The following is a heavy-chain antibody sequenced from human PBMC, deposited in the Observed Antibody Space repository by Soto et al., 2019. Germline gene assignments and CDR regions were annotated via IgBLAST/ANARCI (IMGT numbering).Heavy chain of an antibody. Sequence: EVQLVESGGGLVQPGGSLKLSCAASGFTFSGSAMHWVRQASGKGLEWVGRIRSKANSYATAYAASVKGRFTISRDDSKTTAYLQMNSLKTEDTAVYYCTRTPSVASSAAGGYWGQGTLVTVSS. V-gene: IGHV3-73*01. J-gene: IGHJ4*02. D-gene: IGHD6-13*01. CDR3: TRTPSVASSAAGGY. CDR1: GFTFSGSA. CDR2: IRSKANSYAT.